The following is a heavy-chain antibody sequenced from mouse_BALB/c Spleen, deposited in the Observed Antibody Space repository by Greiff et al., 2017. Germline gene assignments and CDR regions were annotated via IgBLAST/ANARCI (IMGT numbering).Heavy chain of an antibody. D-gene: IGHD2-1*01. CDR1: GFTFSSFG. CDR3: ARYEGNYVFAY. J-gene: IGHJ3*01. Sequence: EVQGVESGGGLVQPGGSRKLSCAASGFTFSSFGMHWVRQAPEKGLEWVAYISSGSSTIYYADTVKGRFTISRDNPKNTLFLQMTSLRSEDTAMYYCARYEGNYVFAYWGQGTLVTVSA. V-gene: IGHV5-17*02. CDR2: ISSGSSTI.